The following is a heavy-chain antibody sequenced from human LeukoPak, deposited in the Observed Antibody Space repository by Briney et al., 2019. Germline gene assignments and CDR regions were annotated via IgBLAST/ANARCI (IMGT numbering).Heavy chain of an antibody. Sequence: ASVKVSCTASGYTFTSYGICWVRQAPGQGLEWMGWISAYNGNTNYAQKLHGRVTMTTDTSTSTAYMELRSPRSDDTAVYYCARVGGAHYYDSSGYDYWGQGTLVTVSS. V-gene: IGHV1-18*01. D-gene: IGHD3-22*01. CDR1: GYTFTSYG. CDR3: ARVGGAHYYDSSGYDY. J-gene: IGHJ4*02. CDR2: ISAYNGNT.